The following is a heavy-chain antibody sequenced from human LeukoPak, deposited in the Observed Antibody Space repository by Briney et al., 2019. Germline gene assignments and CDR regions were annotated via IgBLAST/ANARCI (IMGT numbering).Heavy chain of an antibody. V-gene: IGHV4-31*03. Sequence: SETLSLTCSVSGGSISSGGYYWSWIRQHPGKDLEWIGYIYYSGSTYYNPSLKSRVTISVDTSKNQFSLKLSSVTAADTAVYYCARAEILYYDSSGYFNWFDPWGQGTLVTVSS. J-gene: IGHJ5*02. CDR2: IYYSGST. CDR1: GGSISSGGYY. D-gene: IGHD3-22*01. CDR3: ARAEILYYDSSGYFNWFDP.